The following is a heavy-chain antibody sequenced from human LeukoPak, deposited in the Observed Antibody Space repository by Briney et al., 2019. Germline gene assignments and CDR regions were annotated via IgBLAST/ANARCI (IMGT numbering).Heavy chain of an antibody. CDR2: VYGGVPET. CDR1: GYSFTSYW. V-gene: IGHV5-51*01. Sequence: GESLKISCKGSGYSFTSYWIGWVRQKPGKGLEWMGIVYGGVPETRYSPSFQGQVTISADLSISVAYLQWSSLKASDTAMYYCARSPNDYGASRPFDSWGQGTLVTVSS. J-gene: IGHJ4*02. CDR3: ARSPNDYGASRPFDS. D-gene: IGHD4-17*01.